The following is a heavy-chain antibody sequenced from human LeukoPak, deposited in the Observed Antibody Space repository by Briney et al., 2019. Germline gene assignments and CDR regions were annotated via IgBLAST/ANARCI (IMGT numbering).Heavy chain of an antibody. D-gene: IGHD1/OR15-1a*01. V-gene: IGHV3-30*02. CDR1: GFTFSSYG. CDR3: ARGGWAGKQLDY. Sequence: PGGSLRLSCAASGFTFSSYGMHWVRQAPGKRLEWVAFIRYDGSNKYYADSVKGRFTISRDNSKNTLYLQMNSLRSDDTAVYYCARGGWAGKQLDYWGQGTLVTVSS. J-gene: IGHJ4*02. CDR2: IRYDGSNK.